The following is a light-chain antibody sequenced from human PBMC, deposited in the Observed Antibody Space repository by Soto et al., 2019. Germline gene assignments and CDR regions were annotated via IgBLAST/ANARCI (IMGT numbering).Light chain of an antibody. CDR2: AAS. CDR3: QQSYTTPRT. Sequence: DIQMTQSPSSLSASVWDRVTITCLASQNISKYLNWYQQKLGKAPKLLIYAASNLQSGVPSRFRGSGSETDFTLTITSLQPEDFATYYCQQSYTTPRTFGQGTKVDIK. CDR1: QNISKY. J-gene: IGKJ1*01. V-gene: IGKV1-39*01.